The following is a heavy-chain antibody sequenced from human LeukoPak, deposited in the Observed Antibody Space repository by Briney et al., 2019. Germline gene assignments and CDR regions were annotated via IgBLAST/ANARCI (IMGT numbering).Heavy chain of an antibody. V-gene: IGHV3-64*04. CDR3: ARDQTPHYYDSSGYYRNDAFDI. CDR2: ISSNGGST. D-gene: IGHD3-22*01. CDR1: GFTFSSYA. J-gene: IGHJ3*02. Sequence: GGSLRLSCSASGFTFSSYAMHWVRQAPGKGLEYVSAISSNGGSTYYADSVKGRFTISRDNAKNSLYLQMNSLRDEDTAVYYCARDQTPHYYDSSGYYRNDAFDIWGQGTMVTVSS.